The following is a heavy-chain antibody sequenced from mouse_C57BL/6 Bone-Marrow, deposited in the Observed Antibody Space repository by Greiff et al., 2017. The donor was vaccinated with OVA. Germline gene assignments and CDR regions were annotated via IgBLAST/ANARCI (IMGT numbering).Heavy chain of an antibody. Sequence: QVQLQQPGAELVRPGTSVKLSCKASGYTFTSYWMHWVKQRPGQGLEWIGVIDPSDSYTNYNQKFKGKATLTVDTSSSPAYMQLSGLTSADSAVCSCARYDYDAMDYWGQGTSVTVSS. J-gene: IGHJ4*01. CDR1: GYTFTSYW. CDR3: ARYDYDAMDY. CDR2: IDPSDSYT. V-gene: IGHV1-59*01.